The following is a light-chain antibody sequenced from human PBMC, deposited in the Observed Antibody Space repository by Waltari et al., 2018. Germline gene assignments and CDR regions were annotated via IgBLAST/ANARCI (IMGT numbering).Light chain of an antibody. V-gene: IGKV3-15*01. CDR1: QRGNSK. J-gene: IGKJ4*01. CDR3: QQYNEWPPLT. Sequence: EIVMTQSPATLSVSPGDSVTLACRASQRGNSKVAWYQQKPGQPPRLLIFDTSTRATDIPARFSGRGSGTEFTLTITSLQSDDFAVYYCQQYNEWPPLTFGGGTKLDIK. CDR2: DTS.